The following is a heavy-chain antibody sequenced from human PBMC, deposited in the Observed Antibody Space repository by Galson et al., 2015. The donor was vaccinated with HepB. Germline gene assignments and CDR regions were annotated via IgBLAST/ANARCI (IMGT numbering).Heavy chain of an antibody. V-gene: IGHV1-8*01. Sequence: SVTVSCKASGYTFTSCDINWVRQATGQGLEWMGWMNPNIGNTGYAQKFQGRVTMTRNTSISTAYMELSSLRSEDTAVYYCARVKLENDAFDIWGQGTMVTVSS. CDR1: GYTFTSCD. J-gene: IGHJ3*02. CDR2: MNPNIGNT. D-gene: IGHD1-1*01. CDR3: ARVKLENDAFDI.